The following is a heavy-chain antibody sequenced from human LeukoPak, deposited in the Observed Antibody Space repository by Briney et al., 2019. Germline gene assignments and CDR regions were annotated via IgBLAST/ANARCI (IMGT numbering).Heavy chain of an antibody. CDR3: TTGFPYGSGSFSFDI. J-gene: IGHJ3*02. Sequence: GGSLRLSRAASGFTFSNAWMSWVRQAPGKGLEWVGRIKSKTDGGTTDYAAPVKGRFTISRDDSKNTLYLQMNSLKTEDTAVYYCTTGFPYGSGSFSFDIWGQGTMVTVSS. CDR1: GFTFSNAW. D-gene: IGHD3-10*01. V-gene: IGHV3-15*01. CDR2: IKSKTDGGTT.